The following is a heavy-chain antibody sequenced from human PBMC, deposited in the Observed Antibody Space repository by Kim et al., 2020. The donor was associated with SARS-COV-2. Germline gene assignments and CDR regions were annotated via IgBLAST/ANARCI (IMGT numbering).Heavy chain of an antibody. CDR2: IYYSGST. Sequence: SETLPLTCTVSGGSISSSSYYWGWIRQPPGKGLEWIGSIYYSGSTYYNPSLKSRVTISVDTSKNQFSLKLSSVTAADTAVYYCANYCSSTSCYYYYYMDVWGKGTTVTVSS. CDR1: GGSISSSSYY. J-gene: IGHJ6*03. V-gene: IGHV4-39*01. D-gene: IGHD2-2*01. CDR3: ANYCSSTSCYYYYYMDV.